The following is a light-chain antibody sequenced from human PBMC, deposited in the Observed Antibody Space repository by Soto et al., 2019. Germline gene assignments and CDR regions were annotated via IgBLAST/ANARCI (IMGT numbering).Light chain of an antibody. J-gene: IGKJ5*01. Sequence: EIMMSQSPAAASVSQGERATLSCRASQSVSSYLAWYQQKPGQAPRLLIYDASNRATGIPARFSGSGSGTDFTLTISSLEPEDFAVYYCQQRSNWPITFGQGTRLAI. V-gene: IGKV3-11*01. CDR2: DAS. CDR1: QSVSSY. CDR3: QQRSNWPIT.